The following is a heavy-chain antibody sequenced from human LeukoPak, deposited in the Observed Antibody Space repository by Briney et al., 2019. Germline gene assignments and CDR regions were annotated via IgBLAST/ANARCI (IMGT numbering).Heavy chain of an antibody. D-gene: IGHD6-13*01. CDR2: ISGSGGST. Sequence: PGGSLRLSCAASGFTFSSYAMSWVRQAPGKGLEWVSAISGSGGSTYYADSVKGRFTISRDNSKNTLYLQMNSLRAEDTAVYYCAKADARYSSSWYGEFDYWGQGTLVTVSS. CDR3: AKADARYSSSWYGEFDY. CDR1: GFTFSSYA. V-gene: IGHV3-23*01. J-gene: IGHJ4*02.